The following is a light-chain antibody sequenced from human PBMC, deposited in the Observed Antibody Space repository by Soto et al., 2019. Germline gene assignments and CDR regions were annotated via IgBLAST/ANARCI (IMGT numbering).Light chain of an antibody. CDR2: ATS. CDR3: QKYNWHPFP. CDR1: QGISNY. J-gene: IGKJ3*01. Sequence: DIQMTQSPSSLAASVGDRVTISCRASQGISNYLAWYQQKPGKAPKLLIYATSTLRSWVSSRYTGRGSGPDFTLTISSLQTEDGATYDCQKYNWHPFPSGPGTTVDI. V-gene: IGKV1-27*01.